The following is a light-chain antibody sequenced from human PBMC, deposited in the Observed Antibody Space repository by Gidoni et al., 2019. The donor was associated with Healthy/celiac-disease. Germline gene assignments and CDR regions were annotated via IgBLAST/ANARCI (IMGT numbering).Light chain of an antibody. V-gene: IGKV3-11*01. CDR3: QQRSNWPPRLT. CDR2: EAS. J-gene: IGKJ4*01. CDR1: QSVSSY. Sequence: EIVLTQSPATLSLSPGERATLSCRASQSVSSYLAWYQQKPGQAPRLLIYEASNRATGIPARFSGSGSGTDFTLTISSLGPEDFAVYYCQQRSNWPPRLTFGGGTKVEIK.